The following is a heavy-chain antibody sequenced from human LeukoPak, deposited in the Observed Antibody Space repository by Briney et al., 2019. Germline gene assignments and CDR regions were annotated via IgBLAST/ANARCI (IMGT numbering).Heavy chain of an antibody. V-gene: IGHV1-18*01. Sequence: GASLKVSCKASGYTFTSYGISWVRQAPGQGLEWRRWISAYNGNTNYAQKLQGRVTMTTDTSTSTAYMELRSLRSDDTAVYYCARDGDCSSTSCYHNWFDPWGQGTLVTVSS. CDR3: ARDGDCSSTSCYHNWFDP. J-gene: IGHJ5*02. CDR2: ISAYNGNT. CDR1: GYTFTSYG. D-gene: IGHD2-2*03.